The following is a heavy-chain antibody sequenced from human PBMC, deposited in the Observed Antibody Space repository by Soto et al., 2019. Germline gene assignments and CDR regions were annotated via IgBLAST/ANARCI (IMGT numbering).Heavy chain of an antibody. CDR3: ARDFQMATITDYGMDV. CDR2: IIPIFGTA. J-gene: IGHJ6*02. Sequence: ASVTVSCQASGYTFTCYYMHWVRQAPGQGLEWMGGIIPIFGTANYAQKFQGRVTITADESTSTAYMELSSLRSEDTAVYYCARDFQMATITDYGMDVWGQGTTVTVSS. V-gene: IGHV1-69*13. CDR1: GYTFTCYY. D-gene: IGHD5-12*01.